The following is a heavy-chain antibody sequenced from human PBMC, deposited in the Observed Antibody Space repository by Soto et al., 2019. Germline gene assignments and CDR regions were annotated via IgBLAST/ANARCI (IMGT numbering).Heavy chain of an antibody. CDR2: ISAGGRSI. J-gene: IGHJ3*02. D-gene: IGHD3-10*01. CDR3: ARSTPGKPFDI. CDR1: GFSFTSYT. Sequence: GGSLRLSCAASGFSFTSYTMNWVRQAPGKGLEWVASISAGGRSIYYADSLKGRSTVSRDNAKSSLYLQMNSLSAEDTAVYYCARSTPGKPFDIWGQGTMVTVSS. V-gene: IGHV3-21*01.